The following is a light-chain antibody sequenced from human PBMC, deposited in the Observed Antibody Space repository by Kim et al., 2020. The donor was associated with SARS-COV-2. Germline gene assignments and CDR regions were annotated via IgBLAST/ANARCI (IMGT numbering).Light chain of an antibody. J-gene: IGKJ5*01. CDR2: GAS. CDR3: QQYNDWPPIT. V-gene: IGKV3-15*01. CDR1: QSVSSN. Sequence: AGERVTLAGRASQSVSSNLAWYQQKPGQAPRLLIYGASTRATGIPARFSGSGSGTEFTLTISSLQSEDFAVYYCQQYNDWPPITFGQGTRLEIK.